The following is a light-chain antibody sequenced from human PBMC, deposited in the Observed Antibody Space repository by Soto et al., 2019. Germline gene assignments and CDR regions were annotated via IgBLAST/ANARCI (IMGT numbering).Light chain of an antibody. CDR1: SSNIASNT. V-gene: IGLV1-44*01. CDR3: AAWDDSLNGPV. Sequence: QPVLSQPPSASGTPGQRVTISCSGSSSNIASNTVNWYQQLPGTAPKLVIYSNAARPSGVPRRFSGSRSGTSASLIISGLQSEDEADYYCAAWDDSLNGPVFGGGTKVTVL. J-gene: IGLJ2*01. CDR2: SNA.